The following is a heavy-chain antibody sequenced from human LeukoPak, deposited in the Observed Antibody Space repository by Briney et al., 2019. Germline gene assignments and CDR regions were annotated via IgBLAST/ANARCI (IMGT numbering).Heavy chain of an antibody. V-gene: IGHV1-18*01. CDR2: ISAYNGNT. Sequence: ASVKLSCKSSGYTFTIYGISWVRQAPGQGLEWMGWISAYNGNTNYAQKLQGRVTMTTDTSTSTAYMELRSLRSDDTAVYYCARDRYCSGGSCYSFTSNGWFDPWGQGTLVTVSS. CDR3: ARDRYCSGGSCYSFTSNGWFDP. CDR1: GYTFTIYG. D-gene: IGHD2-15*01. J-gene: IGHJ5*02.